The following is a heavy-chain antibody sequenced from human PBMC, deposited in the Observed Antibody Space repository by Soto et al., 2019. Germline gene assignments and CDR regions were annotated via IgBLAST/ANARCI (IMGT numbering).Heavy chain of an antibody. CDR2: ISGSGGST. CDR1: GFTFSSYA. CDR3: AKVPKSGYANSGRFDP. V-gene: IGHV3-23*01. D-gene: IGHD1-26*01. Sequence: EVQLLESGGGLVQPGGSLRLSCAASGFTFSSYAMRWVRQAPGKGLEWVSAISGSGGSTYYADSVKGRFTISRDNSKNTLYLQMNSLRAEDTAVYYSAKVPKSGYANSGRFDPWGQGTLVTVSS. J-gene: IGHJ5*02.